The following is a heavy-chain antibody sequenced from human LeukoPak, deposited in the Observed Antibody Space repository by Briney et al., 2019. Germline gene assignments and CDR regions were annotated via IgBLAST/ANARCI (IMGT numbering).Heavy chain of an antibody. D-gene: IGHD1-26*01. CDR2: LNSDGSRT. Sequence: GGSLRLSCAASGFTFGSYWMHWVRQAPGKGLVWVSQLNSDGSRTNYADSMKGRFTIPRDNAKNTLYLHMNSLRPEDTAVYYCTRGLEGAPGDYWGQGTLVTVSS. CDR3: TRGLEGAPGDY. V-gene: IGHV3-74*01. J-gene: IGHJ4*02. CDR1: GFTFGSYW.